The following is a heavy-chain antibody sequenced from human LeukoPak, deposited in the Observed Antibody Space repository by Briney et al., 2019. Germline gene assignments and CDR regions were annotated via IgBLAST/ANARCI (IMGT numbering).Heavy chain of an antibody. V-gene: IGHV3-30*18. J-gene: IGHJ6*02. CDR1: GFIVSGKY. CDR2: ISYDGSNK. D-gene: IGHD3-10*01. CDR3: AKEAYLDV. Sequence: PGGSLRLSCAASGFIVSGKYMSWVRQAPGKGLEWVAVISYDGSNKYYADSVKGRFTISRDNSKNTLYLQMNSLRAEDTAVYYCAKEAYLDVWGQGTTVTVSS.